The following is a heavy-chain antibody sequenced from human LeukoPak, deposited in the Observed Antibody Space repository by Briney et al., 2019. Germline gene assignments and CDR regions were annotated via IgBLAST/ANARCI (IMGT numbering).Heavy chain of an antibody. CDR3: ARQSGWYSPFDY. D-gene: IGHD6-19*01. J-gene: IGHJ4*02. Sequence: PSETLSLTCTVSGGSISSSSYYWGWIRQPPGKGLEWIGSIYYRGSTYYNPSLKRRVTISVDTSKNQFSLKLSSVTAADTAVYYCARQSGWYSPFDYWGQGTLVTVSS. V-gene: IGHV4-39*07. CDR2: IYYRGST. CDR1: GGSISSSSYY.